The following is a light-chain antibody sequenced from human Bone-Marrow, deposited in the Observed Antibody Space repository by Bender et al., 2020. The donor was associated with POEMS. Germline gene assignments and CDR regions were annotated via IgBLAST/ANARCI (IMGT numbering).Light chain of an antibody. CDR3: FSYVDGDTFL. CDR2: EVT. Sequence: QSALTQPASVSGSPGQSITISCTGSSRDLGAYDRVSWYQQRPGQAPQLLIYEVTARPSGVSDRFSGSKSAHTASLTISRLQAEDEAYYWCFSYVDGDTFLFGGGTKLTVL. CDR1: SRDLGAYDR. V-gene: IGLV2-23*02. J-gene: IGLJ2*01.